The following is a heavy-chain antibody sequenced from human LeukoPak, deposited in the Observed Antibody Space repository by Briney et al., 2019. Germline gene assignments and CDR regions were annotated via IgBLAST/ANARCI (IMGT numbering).Heavy chain of an antibody. Sequence: SETLSLTCTVSGGSISTHFWSWIRQTAAKELEWIGRVYPDGSPNYNPSLEGRATMSRDTSQNQFSLKLSSVTAADTAVYYCTRGLHTSLPFHWGHGTLVTVSS. CDR2: VYPDGSP. V-gene: IGHV4-4*07. D-gene: IGHD2/OR15-2a*01. CDR3: TRGLHTSLPFH. J-gene: IGHJ4*01. CDR1: GGSISTHF.